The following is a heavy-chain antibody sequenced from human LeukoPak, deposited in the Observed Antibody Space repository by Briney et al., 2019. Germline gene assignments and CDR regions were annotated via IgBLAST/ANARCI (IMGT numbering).Heavy chain of an antibody. J-gene: IGHJ6*03. D-gene: IGHD3-22*01. V-gene: IGHV3-11*04. CDR2: FSSGDTNI. CDR1: GFNFSDYY. Sequence: GGSLRLSCAASGFNFSDYYISWVRQAPGRGLEWISSFSSGDTNIKYADSVKGRFTISRDNAKNSLYLQINSLRAEDTAVYFCAREIHSTGYYYAGGYIDVCGEGTTVIVSS. CDR3: AREIHSTGYYYAGGYIDV.